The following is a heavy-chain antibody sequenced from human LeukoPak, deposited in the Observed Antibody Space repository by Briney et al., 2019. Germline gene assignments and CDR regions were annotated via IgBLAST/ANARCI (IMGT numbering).Heavy chain of an antibody. J-gene: IGHJ4*02. CDR2: ISSSSSTI. Sequence: PGGSLRLSCAASGFTFSSYSMNWVRQAPGKGLEWVSYISSSSSTIYYADSVKGRFTISRDNAKNSLYLQMNGLRAEDTAVYYCARDLNWETYWGQGNLVSVSS. CDR1: GFTFSSYS. V-gene: IGHV3-48*01. D-gene: IGHD7-27*01. CDR3: ARDLNWETY.